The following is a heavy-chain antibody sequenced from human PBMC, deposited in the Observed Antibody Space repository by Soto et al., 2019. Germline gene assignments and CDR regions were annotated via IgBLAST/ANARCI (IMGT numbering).Heavy chain of an antibody. CDR1: GYTFTNYY. D-gene: IGHD3-22*01. J-gene: IGHJ4*02. Sequence: QVQLVQSGAEVKKPGASVKVSCEASGYTFTNYYMHWVRQAPGQGFEWMGVINPSGGSTSYAQKFQGRVTMTRDTSTSTVYMELSSLRSEDTAVYYCVRADRSGYFYWGQGTLVTVSS. V-gene: IGHV1-46*03. CDR2: INPSGGST. CDR3: VRADRSGYFY.